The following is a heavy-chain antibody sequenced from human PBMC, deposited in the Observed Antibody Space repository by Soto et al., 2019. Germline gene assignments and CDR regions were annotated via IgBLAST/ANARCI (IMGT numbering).Heavy chain of an antibody. V-gene: IGHV1-69*01. CDR1: GGTFGSYA. D-gene: IGHD2-2*01. Sequence: QVQLVQSGAEVKKPGSSVKVSCKASGGTFGSYAISWVRQAPGQGPEWMGGIIPITGTANYAQKFQGRVTITAAESTSTASMQLSSLRYEDTAVYYCARSQGSSTSLEFSYDYYYGMDVWGQGTTVTVSS. CDR2: IIPITGTA. CDR3: ARSQGSSTSLEFSYDYYYGMDV. J-gene: IGHJ6*02.